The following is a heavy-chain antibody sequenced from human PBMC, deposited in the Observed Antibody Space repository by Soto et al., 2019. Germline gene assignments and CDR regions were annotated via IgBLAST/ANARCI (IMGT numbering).Heavy chain of an antibody. CDR3: ARGRWLQLRPLWIDY. CDR1: GYTFTSYG. Sequence: QVQLVQSGAEVKKPGASVKVSCKASGYTFTSYGISWVRQAPGQGLEWMGWISAYNGNTNYAQKLQGRVTMTTDTYTSTDYMELRSLRSDDTAVYYCARGRWLQLRPLWIDYWGQGTLVTVSS. CDR2: ISAYNGNT. J-gene: IGHJ4*02. V-gene: IGHV1-18*01. D-gene: IGHD5-12*01.